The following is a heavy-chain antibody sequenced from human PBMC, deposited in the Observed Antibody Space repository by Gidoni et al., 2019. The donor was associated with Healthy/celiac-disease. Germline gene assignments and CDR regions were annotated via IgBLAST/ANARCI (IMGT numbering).Heavy chain of an antibody. V-gene: IGHV4-34*01. CDR3: ARGRYYDSSGYYYGY. CDR2: INHSGST. Sequence: QVQLQQWGAGLSKPSEPLSLTCAVYGGSFSGYYWSWIRQPPGKGLEWIGEINHSGSTNYNPSLKSRVTRSVDTSKNQFSLKLSSVTAADTAVYYCARGRYYDSSGYYYGYWGQGTLVTVSS. CDR1: GGSFSGYY. J-gene: IGHJ4*02. D-gene: IGHD3-22*01.